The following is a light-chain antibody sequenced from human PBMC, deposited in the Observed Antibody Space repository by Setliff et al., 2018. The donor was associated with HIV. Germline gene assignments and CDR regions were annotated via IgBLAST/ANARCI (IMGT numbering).Light chain of an antibody. CDR3: QSYDSSLSGYV. J-gene: IGLJ1*01. CDR2: GNN. Sequence: QSVLTQPPSVSGAPGQRVTISCTGSSSNIGAGYDVHWYQQLPGTAPKVLIYGNNNRPSGVPDRFSGSKSGTSASLAITGLQAEDVADYYCQSYDSSLSGYVFGTGTKVTVL. V-gene: IGLV1-40*01. CDR1: SSNIGAGYD.